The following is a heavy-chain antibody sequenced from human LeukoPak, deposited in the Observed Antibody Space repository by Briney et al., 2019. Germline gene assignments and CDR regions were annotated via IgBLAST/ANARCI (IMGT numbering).Heavy chain of an antibody. J-gene: IGHJ4*02. CDR2: IRSNGDTT. CDR3: AKGQELDDGVFDS. CDR1: GFTFSSLA. D-gene: IGHD1-1*01. V-gene: IGHV3-23*01. Sequence: GGSLRLSCTASGFTFSSLAMTWVRQAPGKGLEWVSTIRSNGDTTYNADSVKGRFTISRDNSQNTLYLELNSPRVEDTATFYCAKGQELDDGVFDSWGQGTMVTVSS.